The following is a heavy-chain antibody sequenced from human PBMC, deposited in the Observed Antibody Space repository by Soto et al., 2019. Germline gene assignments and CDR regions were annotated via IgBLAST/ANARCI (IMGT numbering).Heavy chain of an antibody. Sequence: EVQLVESGGGLVKPGGSLRLSCSASGFKFNTYTMDWVRQAPGRGLEWFSSISSVSSFIFYADSVKGRFTISRDNAKNSLYLQMDSLRVEDTAVYYCARDSGWLDYWGQGVLVTVSS. V-gene: IGHV3-21*02. CDR1: GFKFNTYT. D-gene: IGHD6-19*01. J-gene: IGHJ4*02. CDR3: ARDSGWLDY. CDR2: ISSVSSFI.